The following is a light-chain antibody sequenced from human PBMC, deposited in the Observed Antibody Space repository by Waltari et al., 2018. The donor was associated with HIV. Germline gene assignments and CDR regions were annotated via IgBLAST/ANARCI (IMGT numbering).Light chain of an antibody. CDR3: QVWDSSADVV. J-gene: IGLJ2*01. CDR2: RDT. Sequence: SYELTQPLSVSVALGQTARISCGGDKIKSKNVHGYQRKPGQAPVLVIYRDTNRPSGIPERFSGSNSGNTATLTISRAQAGDEADYYCQVWDSSADVVFGGGTKLTVL. CDR1: KIKSKN. V-gene: IGLV3-9*01.